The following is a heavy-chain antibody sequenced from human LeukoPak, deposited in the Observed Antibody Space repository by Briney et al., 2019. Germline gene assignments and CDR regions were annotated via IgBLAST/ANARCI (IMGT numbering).Heavy chain of an antibody. CDR1: GFTFSSYG. CDR3: ARAAADLYYFDY. J-gene: IGHJ4*02. Sequence: PGGSLRLSCAASGFTFSSYGMHWVRQAPGKGLEWVAVMSYDGSNKYYADSVKGRFTISRDNSKNTLYLQMSSLRAEDTAVYYCARAAADLYYFDYWGQGTLVTVSS. V-gene: IGHV3-30*03. CDR2: MSYDGSNK. D-gene: IGHD6-13*01.